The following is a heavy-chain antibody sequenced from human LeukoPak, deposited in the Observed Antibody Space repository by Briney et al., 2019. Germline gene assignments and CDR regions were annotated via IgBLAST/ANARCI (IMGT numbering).Heavy chain of an antibody. CDR3: AREVYYDSRPGFDP. V-gene: IGHV4-59*01. Sequence: SETLSPTCTVSGGSISSYYWSWIRQPPGKGLEWIGYIYYSGSTNYNPSLKSRVTISVDTSKNQFSLKLSSVTAADTAVYYCAREVYYDSRPGFDPWGQGTLVTVSS. J-gene: IGHJ5*02. CDR2: IYYSGST. CDR1: GGSISSYY. D-gene: IGHD3-22*01.